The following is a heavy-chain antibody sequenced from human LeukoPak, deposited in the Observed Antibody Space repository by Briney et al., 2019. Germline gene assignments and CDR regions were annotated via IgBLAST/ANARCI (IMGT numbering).Heavy chain of an antibody. J-gene: IGHJ4*02. CDR2: IGISDSTI. D-gene: IGHD3-3*01. Sequence: GGSLRLSCATSGFTFSDYYMSWLRQAPGKGLEWVSYIGISDSTIYYADSVKGRFTISRDNAKNSLYLHMNSLRAEDTAVYYCARDRAFGVVTYYFDCWGQGTLVTVSS. V-gene: IGHV3-11*01. CDR3: ARDRAFGVVTYYFDC. CDR1: GFTFSDYY.